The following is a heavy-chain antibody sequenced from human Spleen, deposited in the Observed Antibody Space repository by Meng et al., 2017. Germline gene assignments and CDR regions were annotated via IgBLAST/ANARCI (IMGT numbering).Heavy chain of an antibody. CDR2: ISSSSSYI. J-gene: IGHJ4*02. CDR1: GFTFSSYS. D-gene: IGHD3-16*01. Sequence: GESLKISCADAGFTFSSYSMNWVRQAPGKGLEWVSSISSSSSYIYYADSVKGRFTISRDNAKNSLYLDILSLRAEDTAIYYCAGGLTYLGYWGQGTLVTVSS. V-gene: IGHV3-21*01. CDR3: AGGLTYLGY.